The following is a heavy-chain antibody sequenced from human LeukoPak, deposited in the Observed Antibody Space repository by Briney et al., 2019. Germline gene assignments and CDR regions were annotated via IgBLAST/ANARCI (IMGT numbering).Heavy chain of an antibody. CDR3: ARDRGFLEYNWFDP. Sequence: GGSLRLSCAPSGFTFSSYAMSWVRQAPGKGLEWVSYISSSSSTIYYADSVKGRFTISRDNAKNSLYLQMNSLRAEDTAVYYCARDRGFLEYNWFDPWGQGTLVTVSS. CDR2: ISSSSSTI. D-gene: IGHD3-3*01. CDR1: GFTFSSYA. V-gene: IGHV3-48*01. J-gene: IGHJ5*02.